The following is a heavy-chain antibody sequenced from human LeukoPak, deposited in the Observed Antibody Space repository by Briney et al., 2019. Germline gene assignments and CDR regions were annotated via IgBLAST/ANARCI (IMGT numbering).Heavy chain of an antibody. Sequence: PSETLSLTCTVSGGSISSYYWSWIRQPPGKGLEWIGYIYYNGNAIYNPSLKSRVTLSVDTSKNQFSLKLSSVTAADTAVYYCARRAYGDYSFDYWGQGTLVTVSS. CDR3: ARRAYGDYSFDY. CDR2: IYYNGNA. V-gene: IGHV4-59*01. J-gene: IGHJ4*02. D-gene: IGHD4-17*01. CDR1: GGSISSYY.